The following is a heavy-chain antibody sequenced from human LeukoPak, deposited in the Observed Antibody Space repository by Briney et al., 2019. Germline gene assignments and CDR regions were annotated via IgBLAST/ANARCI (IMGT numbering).Heavy chain of an antibody. CDR2: INPNSGGT. J-gene: IGHJ4*02. D-gene: IGHD6-13*01. V-gene: IGHV1-2*02. CDR1: GYTFTGYY. Sequence: ASVEVSCKASGYTFTGYYMHWVRQAPGQGLEWMGWINPNSGGTNYAQKFQGRGTMTRDTSISTAYMELSRLRSDDTAVYYCARVGGAAAVPLGYWGQGTLVTVSS. CDR3: ARVGGAAAVPLGY.